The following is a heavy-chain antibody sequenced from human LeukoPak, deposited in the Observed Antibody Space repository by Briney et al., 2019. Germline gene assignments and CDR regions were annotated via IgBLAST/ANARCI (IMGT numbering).Heavy chain of an antibody. Sequence: GESLKISCKGSGYSFTSYGISWVRQAPGQGLEWVGWISAYNGNTNYAQKLQGRVTMTTDTSTSTAYMELRSLRSDDTAVYYCARDFKGYGSGSYYDLAADYWGQGTLVTVSS. J-gene: IGHJ4*02. CDR1: GYSFTSYG. V-gene: IGHV1-18*01. D-gene: IGHD3-10*01. CDR2: ISAYNGNT. CDR3: ARDFKGYGSGSYYDLAADY.